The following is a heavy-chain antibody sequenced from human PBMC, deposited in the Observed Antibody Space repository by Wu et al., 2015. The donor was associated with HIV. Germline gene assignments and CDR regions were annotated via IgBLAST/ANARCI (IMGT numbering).Heavy chain of an antibody. Sequence: QVQLVQSGADVKKPGSSVKVSCKASGGTFINNAVNWVRQAPGEGLEWMGRITPLSGRPNYAQRFQGRLTIAADESTTTVYMELSSLKSDDTAVYYCATTRLGRGSGWYACDYWGQGTLVTVSS. CDR3: ATTRLGRGSGWYACDY. CDR1: GGTFINNA. CDR2: ITPLSGRP. D-gene: IGHD6-19*01. J-gene: IGHJ4*02. V-gene: IGHV1-69*13.